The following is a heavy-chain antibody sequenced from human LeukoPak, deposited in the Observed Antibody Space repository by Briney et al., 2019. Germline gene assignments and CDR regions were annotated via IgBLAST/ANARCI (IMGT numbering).Heavy chain of an antibody. CDR3: ARDCDSSGYYYDNWFDP. D-gene: IGHD3-22*01. CDR2: IYYSRST. CDR1: GGSISSYY. Sequence: SETLSLXCTVSGGSISSYYWSWIRQPPGKVLEWMGYIYYSRSTNYNPSLKSRVTISVDTSKNQFSLKLSSVTAADTAVYYCARDCDSSGYYYDNWFDPWGQGTLVTVSS. J-gene: IGHJ5*02. V-gene: IGHV4-59*01.